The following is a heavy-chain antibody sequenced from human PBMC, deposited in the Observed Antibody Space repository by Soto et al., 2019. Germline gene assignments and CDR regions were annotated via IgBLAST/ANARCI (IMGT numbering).Heavy chain of an antibody. CDR2: IYYTGNT. CDR3: ASSSLYGMDV. Sequence: SETLSLTCTVSGGSISSSTNYWGWIRQPPGQALEFIGQIYYTGNTYYNPSLKSRVTVSVDTSKNQFSLKLGSVTAADTAVYYCASSSLYGMDVWGQGTTVTVSS. V-gene: IGHV4-39*01. CDR1: GGSISSSTNY. J-gene: IGHJ6*02.